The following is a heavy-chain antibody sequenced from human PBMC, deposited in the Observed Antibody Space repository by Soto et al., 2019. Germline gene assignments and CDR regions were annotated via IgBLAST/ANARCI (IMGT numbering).Heavy chain of an antibody. Sequence: ASVKVSCKASGYTFTSYYMHWVRQAPGQGLEWMGIINPSGGSTSYAQKFQGRVTMTRDTSTSTVYMELSSLRSEDTAVYYCAILYGDWNTLFDYWGQGTLVTVS. J-gene: IGHJ4*02. CDR2: INPSGGST. CDR1: GYTFTSYY. V-gene: IGHV1-46*01. D-gene: IGHD4-17*01. CDR3: AILYGDWNTLFDY.